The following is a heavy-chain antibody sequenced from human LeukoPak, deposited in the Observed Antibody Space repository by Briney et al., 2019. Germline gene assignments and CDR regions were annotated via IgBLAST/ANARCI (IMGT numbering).Heavy chain of an antibody. CDR1: GFTFSSYW. CDR3: TGHHQAYSRTY. CDR2: ISTDASST. Sequence: GGSLRLSCAASGFTFSSYWMHWVRQAPGKGLVWVSRISTDASSTTYADSVKGRLTISRDNAKGTLYLQMSSLRAEDTAVYYCTGHHQAYSRTYWGQGTLVTVSS. J-gene: IGHJ4*02. D-gene: IGHD4-11*01. V-gene: IGHV3-74*01.